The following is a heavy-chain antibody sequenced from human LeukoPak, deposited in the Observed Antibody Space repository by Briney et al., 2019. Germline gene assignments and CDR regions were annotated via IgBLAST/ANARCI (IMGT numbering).Heavy chain of an antibody. V-gene: IGHV3-74*01. CDR3: VRGSSGPDI. D-gene: IGHD3-10*01. Sequence: GGSLRLSCAASGFTFSSHWMHWARQAPGKGLVWVSRVDNGGTNADYAGSVEGRFTISSDNAKNRLYLQMDSLRVEDTAVYYCVRGSSGPDIWGQGTMVTVSS. CDR2: VDNGGTNA. J-gene: IGHJ3*02. CDR1: GFTFSSHW.